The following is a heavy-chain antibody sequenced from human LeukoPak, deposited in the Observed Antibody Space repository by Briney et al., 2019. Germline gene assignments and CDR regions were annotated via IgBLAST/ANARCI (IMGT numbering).Heavy chain of an antibody. CDR3: ARRPSDY. CDR2: ISYHGINK. J-gene: IGHJ4*02. V-gene: IGHV3-30*04. Sequence: PRASLRLSCAASGFTFSSYAMHWVRQAPGKGLEWVAVISYHGINKFYADSVKGRFTISRDNSKNTLYLQMNSLRAEDTAVYYCARRPSDYWGQGTLVTVSS. CDR1: GFTFSSYA.